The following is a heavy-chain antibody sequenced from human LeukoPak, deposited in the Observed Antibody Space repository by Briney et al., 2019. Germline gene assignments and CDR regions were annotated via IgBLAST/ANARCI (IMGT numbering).Heavy chain of an antibody. V-gene: IGHV3-48*03. Sequence: GGSMRLSCAAYGFTFSSFEMNWVRQAPGEGLEWGSYISSSGSTIYYGDFVKGRFSISTDNAKKSLYLQMNSLRAEDTAVYYSARAPYSSGWWFDYWGQGTLVTVSS. J-gene: IGHJ4*02. D-gene: IGHD6-19*01. CDR1: GFTFSSFE. CDR2: ISSSGSTI. CDR3: ARAPYSSGWWFDY.